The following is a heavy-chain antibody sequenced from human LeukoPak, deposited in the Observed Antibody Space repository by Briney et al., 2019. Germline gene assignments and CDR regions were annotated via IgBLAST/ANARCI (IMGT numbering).Heavy chain of an antibody. Sequence: PGGSLRLSCAASGFTFSGSAIHWVRQASGKGLEWVGRIKSKANSYATAYAASVKGRFTISRDDSKNTAYLQMNSLKTEDTAVYYCTRPRYDYRGSIGFDPWGQGTLVTVSS. CDR2: IKSKANSYAT. J-gene: IGHJ5*02. CDR3: TRPRYDYRGSIGFDP. D-gene: IGHD4-11*01. V-gene: IGHV3-73*01. CDR1: GFTFSGSA.